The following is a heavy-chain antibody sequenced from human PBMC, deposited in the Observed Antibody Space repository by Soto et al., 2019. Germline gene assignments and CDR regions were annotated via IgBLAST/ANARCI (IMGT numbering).Heavy chain of an antibody. CDR2: IYYSGST. CDR3: ARHYWCGSGSYYYYYYYYMDV. Sequence: PSETLSLTCTVSGGSISSYYWSWIRQPPGKGLEWIGYIYYSGSTNYNPSLKSRVTISVDTSKNQFSLKLSSVTAADTAVYYCARHYWCGSGSYYYYYYYYMDVWGKGATVTVSS. J-gene: IGHJ6*03. CDR1: GGSISSYY. D-gene: IGHD3-10*01. V-gene: IGHV4-59*08.